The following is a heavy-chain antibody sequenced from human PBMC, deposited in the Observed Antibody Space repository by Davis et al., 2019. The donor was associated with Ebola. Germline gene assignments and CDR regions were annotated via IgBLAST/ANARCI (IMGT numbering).Heavy chain of an antibody. J-gene: IGHJ4*02. D-gene: IGHD5-18*01. Sequence: SETLSLTCTVSGGSITNYYWNWIRQPAGKGLEWIGRIYSNGVTNYNPSLKSRGTLSVDTSKNQFSLKLYSVIAADTAVYYCARDNVGSRGYSSSHGVWGPGTLVTVSS. CDR2: IYSNGVT. CDR1: GGSITNYY. V-gene: IGHV4-4*07. CDR3: ARDNVGSRGYSSSHGV.